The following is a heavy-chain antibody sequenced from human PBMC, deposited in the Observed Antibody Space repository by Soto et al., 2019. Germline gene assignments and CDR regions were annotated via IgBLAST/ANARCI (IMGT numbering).Heavy chain of an antibody. CDR1: GYTFTSYA. V-gene: IGHV1-3*01. D-gene: IGHD3-22*01. CDR2: INAGNGNT. Sequence: ASVKVSCKASGYTFTSYAMHWVRQAPGQRLEWMGWINAGNGNTKYSQKFQGRVTITRDTSASTAYMELSSLRSEDTAVYYCARDVPNYDSSPRGWFDPWGQGPLVTVYS. CDR3: ARDVPNYDSSPRGWFDP. J-gene: IGHJ5*02.